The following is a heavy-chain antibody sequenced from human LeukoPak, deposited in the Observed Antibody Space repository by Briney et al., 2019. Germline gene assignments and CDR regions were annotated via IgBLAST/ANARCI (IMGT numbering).Heavy chain of an antibody. CDR3: ARIEVAAAIYGY. CDR1: GGSFSGYY. V-gene: IGHV4-34*01. CDR2: INHSGST. J-gene: IGHJ4*02. Sequence: TPSETLSLTCAVHGGSFSGYYWSWIRQPPGKGLEWIGEINHSGSTNYNPSLKSRVTISADTSKNQFSLKLSSVTAADTAVYYCARIEVAAAIYGYWGQGTLVTVSS. D-gene: IGHD5-12*01.